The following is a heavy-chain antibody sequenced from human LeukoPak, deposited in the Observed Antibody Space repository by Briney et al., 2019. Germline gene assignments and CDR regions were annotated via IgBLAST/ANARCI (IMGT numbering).Heavy chain of an antibody. CDR1: GGSISSSSYY. J-gene: IGHJ4*02. D-gene: IGHD3-9*01. CDR2: IYYSGST. V-gene: IGHV4-39*07. CDR3: AREGRYYDILTGYYSPFDY. Sequence: PSETLSLTCTVSGGSISSSSYYWGWIRQPPGKGLEWIGSIYYSGSTYYNPSLKSRVTISVDTSKNQFSLKLSSVTAADTAVYYCAREGRYYDILTGYYSPFDYWGQGTLVTVSS.